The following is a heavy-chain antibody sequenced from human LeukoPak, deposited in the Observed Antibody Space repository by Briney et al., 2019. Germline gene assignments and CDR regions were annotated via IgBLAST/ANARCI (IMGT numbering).Heavy chain of an antibody. Sequence: SETLSLTCSVSGGSISRDYWSWIRQPPGKGLEWIGYMYYSGSTNFNPSLKTRVTISVDTSKNHSSLKMSSVTAVDTAVYYCARGGPAALGPVDLWGRGTLVSVSS. V-gene: IGHV4-59*01. CDR1: GGSISRDY. CDR3: ARGGPAALGPVDL. D-gene: IGHD6-25*01. CDR2: MYYSGST. J-gene: IGHJ2*01.